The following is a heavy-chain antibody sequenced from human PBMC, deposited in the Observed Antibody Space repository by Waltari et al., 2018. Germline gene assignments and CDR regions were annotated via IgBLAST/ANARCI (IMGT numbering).Heavy chain of an antibody. CDR3: ARDYCDRTNCHGMDV. Sequence: QVQLVESGGGVVQPGRSLRLSCAASEFTFRSYAMHWVRQAPGKGREWGTVISYNERNIYDGDSVKGRFIISRDNSRKMLYLQMNSLRTEDTAVYYCARDYCDRTNCHGMDVWGQGTTVTVSS. CDR2: ISYNERNI. V-gene: IGHV3-30*04. CDR1: EFTFRSYA. D-gene: IGHD3-22*01. J-gene: IGHJ6*02.